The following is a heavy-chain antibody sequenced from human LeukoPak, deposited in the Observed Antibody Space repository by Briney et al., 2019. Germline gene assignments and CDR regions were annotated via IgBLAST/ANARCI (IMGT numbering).Heavy chain of an antibody. J-gene: IGHJ4*02. CDR2: ISSSGSTI. D-gene: IGHD3-22*01. V-gene: IGHV3-11*01. CDR3: ARDTYYYDSSGYYYVWYFDY. Sequence: GALRLSCAASGFTFSDYYMSWIRRAPGKGLEWVSYISSSGSTIYYADSVKGRFTISRDNAKNSLYLQMNSLRAEDTAVYYCARDTYYYDSSGYYYVWYFDYWGQGTLVTVSS. CDR1: GFTFSDYY.